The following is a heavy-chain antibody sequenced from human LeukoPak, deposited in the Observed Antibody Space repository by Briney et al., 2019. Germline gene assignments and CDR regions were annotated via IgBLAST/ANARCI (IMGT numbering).Heavy chain of an antibody. CDR3: VRGYSFGPYGMDV. J-gene: IGHJ6*02. D-gene: IGHD2-15*01. CDR1: GFPFSSHA. V-gene: IGHV3-64D*09. CDR2: ISDSGGST. Sequence: GGSLRLSCSASGFPFSSHAMHWVRQARAKGLEYVSAISDSGGSTYYADSVKGRFTISRDNSKNTLYLQMSSLRAEDTAVYFCVRGYSFGPYGMDVWGQGTTVTVSS.